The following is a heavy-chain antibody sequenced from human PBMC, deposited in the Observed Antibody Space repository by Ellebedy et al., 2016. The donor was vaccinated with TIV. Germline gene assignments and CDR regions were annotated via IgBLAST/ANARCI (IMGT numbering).Heavy chain of an antibody. D-gene: IGHD6-19*01. V-gene: IGHV3-23*01. J-gene: IGHJ1*01. CDR3: AKRSSEGAVADT. CDR1: GFTFSSYA. Sequence: PGGSLRLSCAASGFTFSSYAMNWVRQAPGKGLAWVSTISGSGGSTYYADSVKGRFTISRDNSRNTVSLQMNSLRVEDTAVYFCAKRSSEGAVADTWGQGTLVTVSS. CDR2: ISGSGGST.